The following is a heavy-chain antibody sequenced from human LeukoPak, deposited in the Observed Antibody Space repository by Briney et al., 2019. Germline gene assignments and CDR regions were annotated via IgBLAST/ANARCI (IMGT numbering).Heavy chain of an antibody. CDR3: ARVRIASFFDP. Sequence: PGGSLRLSRAASGFTFSSYSMNWVRQAPGKGLEWVSVIYSGGSTYYADSVKGRFTISRDNAKNSLYLQMNSLRAEDTAVYYCARVRIASFFDPWGQGTLVTVSS. J-gene: IGHJ5*02. D-gene: IGHD6-13*01. CDR1: GFTFSSYS. V-gene: IGHV3-66*01. CDR2: IYSGGST.